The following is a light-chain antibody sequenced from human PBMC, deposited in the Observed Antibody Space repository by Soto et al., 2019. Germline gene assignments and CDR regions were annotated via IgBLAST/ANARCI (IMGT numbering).Light chain of an antibody. V-gene: IGKV1-16*02. CDR3: QHYNTYPIT. Sequence: DIKMTQSPSSLSASVGDRVTITCRASQAISNYVAWFQQKPGKAPKSLIYAASSLRSGVPSKFSGSGSGTDFTLTISNLQPEDFATYYCQHYNTYPITFGQGTRLEI. CDR1: QAISNY. J-gene: IGKJ5*01. CDR2: AAS.